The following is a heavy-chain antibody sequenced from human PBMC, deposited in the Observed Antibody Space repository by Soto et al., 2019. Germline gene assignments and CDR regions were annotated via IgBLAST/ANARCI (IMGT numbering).Heavy chain of an antibody. CDR3: AKKIGEPYVLYYGFDV. Sequence: GGSLRLSCAASGFTFSSYGMHWVRQAPGKGLEWVAVISYDGSNKYYADSVKGRFTISRDNSKNTLYLQMNSLRAGDTAVYYCAKKIGEPYVLYYGFDVWGQGTTVTVSS. CDR1: GFTFSSYG. CDR2: ISYDGSNK. J-gene: IGHJ6*02. D-gene: IGHD3-16*01. V-gene: IGHV3-30*18.